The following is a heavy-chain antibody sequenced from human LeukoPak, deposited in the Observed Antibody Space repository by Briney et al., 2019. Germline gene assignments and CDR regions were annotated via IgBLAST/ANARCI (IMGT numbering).Heavy chain of an antibody. J-gene: IGHJ2*01. Sequence: PSETLSLTCTVSGGFISSYYWSWIRQPAGKGLEWIGRIYTSGSTTYNPSLKSRVTMSVDTSKNQFSLKLTSVTAADTAVYYCARRGSDWYFDLWGRGTLVTVSS. CDR2: IYTSGST. CDR3: ARRGSDWYFDL. D-gene: IGHD2-15*01. V-gene: IGHV4-4*07. CDR1: GGFISSYY.